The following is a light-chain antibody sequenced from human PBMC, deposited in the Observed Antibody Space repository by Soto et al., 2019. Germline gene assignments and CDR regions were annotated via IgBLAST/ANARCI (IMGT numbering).Light chain of an antibody. CDR3: QQYDTSSPT. V-gene: IGKV1-5*03. Sequence: DTQMTQSPSTLSASVGDRVTITCRASQSISSWLAWYQQRPGRAPQLLIYRASSLQSGVPSRFSGSGSGTEFTLTISRRQADDWATDYCQQYDTSSPTFGEGTKVEIK. CDR1: QSISSW. J-gene: IGKJ4*02. CDR2: RAS.